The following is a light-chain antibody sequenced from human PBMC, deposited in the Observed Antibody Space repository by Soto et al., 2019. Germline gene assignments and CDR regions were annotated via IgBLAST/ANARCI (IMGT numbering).Light chain of an antibody. J-gene: IGLJ1*01. Sequence: QSVLTQPPSASGSPGQAVTISCTGTSSDVGGYSYVSWYQQHPGKAPKLMIYEVSKRPSGVPDRFSGSKSGNTASLTVSGLQAEDEADYYCSSYAGSNNFGVFGTGTNVTVL. CDR2: EVS. CDR3: SSYAGSNNFGV. V-gene: IGLV2-8*01. CDR1: SSDVGGYSY.